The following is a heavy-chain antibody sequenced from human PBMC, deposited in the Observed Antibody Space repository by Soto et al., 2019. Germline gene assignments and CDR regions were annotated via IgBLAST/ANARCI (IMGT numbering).Heavy chain of an antibody. CDR3: TCLHYDILTGSKWHYFDY. J-gene: IGHJ4*02. CDR1: GFTFSDAW. D-gene: IGHD3-9*01. Sequence: GGSLRLSCAASGFTFSDAWMSWVRQAPGKGLEWVGRIKSKTDGGTRDYAAPVKDRVTISRDDSKNALYLQMNSLKTEDTAVYYCTCLHYDILTGSKWHYFDYWGQGTLVTVSS. V-gene: IGHV3-15*01. CDR2: IKSKTDGGTR.